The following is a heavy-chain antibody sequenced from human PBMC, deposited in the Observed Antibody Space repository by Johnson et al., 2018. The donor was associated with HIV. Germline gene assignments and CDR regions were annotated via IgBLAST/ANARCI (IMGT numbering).Heavy chain of an antibody. Sequence: VQLVESGGGVVRPGGSLRLSCVGSGFMFEDYGMSWVRQAPGKGLEWFSGINWNGGSPSYADSVKGRFTISRDNSKNTLYLQMNSLRAEDTAVYYCVKDGGANWYHAFDILGQGTMVTVSS. V-gene: IGHV3-20*04. CDR2: INWNGGSP. J-gene: IGHJ3*02. CDR3: VKDGGANWYHAFDI. CDR1: GFMFEDYG. D-gene: IGHD1-1*01.